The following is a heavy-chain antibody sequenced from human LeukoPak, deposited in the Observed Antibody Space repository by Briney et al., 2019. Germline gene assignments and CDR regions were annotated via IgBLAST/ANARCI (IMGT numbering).Heavy chain of an antibody. V-gene: IGHV1-24*01. CDR3: ATDLGETEMATS. J-gene: IGHJ6*04. CDR1: GYTLTELS. D-gene: IGHD5-24*01. CDR2: FDPEDGET. Sequence: ASVKXSCKVSGYTLTELSMHWVRQAPGKGREWMGGFDPEDGETIYAQKFQGRVTMTEDTSTDTAYMELSSLRSEDTAVYYCATDLGETEMATSWGKGTTVTVSS.